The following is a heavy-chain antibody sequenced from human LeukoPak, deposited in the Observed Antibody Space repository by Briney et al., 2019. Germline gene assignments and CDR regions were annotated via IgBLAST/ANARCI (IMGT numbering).Heavy chain of an antibody. Sequence: SETLSLTCTVSGGSISSSSYYWGWIRQPPGKGLEWIGSIYYSGSTYYNPSLKSRVTISVDTSKNQFSLKLSSVTAADTAVYYCARDKADAFDIWGQGTMVTVSS. CDR2: IYYSGST. CDR1: GGSISSSSYY. CDR3: ARDKADAFDI. V-gene: IGHV4-39*07. J-gene: IGHJ3*02.